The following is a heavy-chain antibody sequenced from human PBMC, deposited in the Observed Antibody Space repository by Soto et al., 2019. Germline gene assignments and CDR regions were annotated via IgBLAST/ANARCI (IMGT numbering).Heavy chain of an antibody. V-gene: IGHV4-34*01. D-gene: IGHD6-19*01. CDR1: GGSFSGYY. J-gene: IGHJ4*02. CDR3: ARYPYSSGWLDY. Sequence: ASETLSLTCAVYGGSFSGYYWSWIRQPPGKGLEWIGEINHSGSTNYNPSLKSRVTISVDTSKNQFSLKLSSVTAADTAVYYCARYPYSSGWLDYWGQGTLVTVSS. CDR2: INHSGST.